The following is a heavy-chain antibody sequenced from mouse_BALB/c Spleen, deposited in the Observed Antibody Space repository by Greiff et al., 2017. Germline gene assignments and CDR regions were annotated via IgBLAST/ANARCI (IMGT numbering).Heavy chain of an antibody. CDR2: ISYDGSN. Sequence: EESGPGLVKPSQSLSLTCSVTGYSITSGYYWNWIRQFPGNKLEWMGYISYDGSNNYNPSLKNRISITRDTSKNQFFLKLNSVTTEDTATYYCARGDYGSFAYWGQGTLVTVSA. J-gene: IGHJ3*01. D-gene: IGHD1-2*01. CDR1: GYSITSGYY. V-gene: IGHV3-6*02. CDR3: ARGDYGSFAY.